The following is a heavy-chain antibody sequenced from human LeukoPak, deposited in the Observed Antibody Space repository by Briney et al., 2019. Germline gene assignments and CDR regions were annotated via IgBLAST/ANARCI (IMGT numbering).Heavy chain of an antibody. CDR3: ARGVGGIVVVPASQWFDP. CDR2: MNPNSGNT. D-gene: IGHD2-2*01. J-gene: IGHJ5*02. Sequence: GASVKVSCKASGYTFTGYYMHWVRQAPGQGLEWMGWMNPNSGNTGYAQKFQGRVTMTRNTSISTAYMELSSLRSEDTAVYYCARGVGGIVVVPASQWFDPWGQGTLVTVSS. CDR1: GYTFTGYY. V-gene: IGHV1-8*02.